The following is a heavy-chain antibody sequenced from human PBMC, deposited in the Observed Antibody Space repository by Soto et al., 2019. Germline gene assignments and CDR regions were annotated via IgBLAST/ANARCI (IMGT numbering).Heavy chain of an antibody. CDR3: ASRDPGTSVDY. V-gene: IGHV4-4*02. CDR1: GGSFTSNNW. D-gene: IGHD1-7*01. CDR2: IYRTGST. Sequence: SETLSLTCAVSGGSFTSNNWWTWVRQPPGQGLEWIGEIYRTGSTNYNPALKSRVTISLDKSENQFSLKVTSLTAADTAVYYCASRDPGTSVDYWGQGTLVTVSS. J-gene: IGHJ4*02.